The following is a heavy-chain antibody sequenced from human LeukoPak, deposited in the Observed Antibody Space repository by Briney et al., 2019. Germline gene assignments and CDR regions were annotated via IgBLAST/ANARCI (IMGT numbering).Heavy chain of an antibody. J-gene: IGHJ4*02. CDR2: INAGNGNT. D-gene: IGHD6-19*01. CDR3: ARDGYSSGWYGGYYFDY. V-gene: IGHV1-3*01. CDR1: GYTFTSYA. Sequence: GASVKVSCKASGYTFTSYAMHWVRQAPGQRPEWMGWINAGNGNTKYSQKFQGRVTITRDTSASTAYMELSSLRSEDTAVYYCARDGYSSGWYGGYYFDYWGQGTLVTVSS.